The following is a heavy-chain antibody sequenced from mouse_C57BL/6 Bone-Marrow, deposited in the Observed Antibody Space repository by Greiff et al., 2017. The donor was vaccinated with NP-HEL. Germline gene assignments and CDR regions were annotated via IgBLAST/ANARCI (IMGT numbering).Heavy chain of an antibody. V-gene: IGHV1-69*01. CDR3: ARGNHY. J-gene: IGHJ2*01. CDR2: IDPSDSYT. CDR1: GYTFTSYW. Sequence: VQLQQPGAELVMPGASVKLSCKASGYTFTSYWMHWVKQRPGQGLEWIGEIDPSDSYTNYNQKFKGKSTLTVDKSSSTAYMQLSSLTSEDSAVYYCARGNHYWGQGTTLTVSS.